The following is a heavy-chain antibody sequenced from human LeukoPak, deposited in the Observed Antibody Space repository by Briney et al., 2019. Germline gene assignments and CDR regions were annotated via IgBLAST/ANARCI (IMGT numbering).Heavy chain of an antibody. CDR3: ARDFLSRSQCPDY. Sequence: KPGASVKVSCKASGYTFTSYDINWVRQATGQGLEWMGWMNPNSGNTGYAQKFQGRVTMTRDTSISTAYMELSRLRSDDTAVYYCARDFLSRSQCPDYWGQGTLVTVSS. D-gene: IGHD3-3*01. V-gene: IGHV1-8*01. CDR2: MNPNSGNT. J-gene: IGHJ4*02. CDR1: GYTFTSYD.